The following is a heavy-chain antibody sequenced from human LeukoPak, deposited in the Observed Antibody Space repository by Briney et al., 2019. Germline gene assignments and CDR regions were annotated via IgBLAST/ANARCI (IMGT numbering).Heavy chain of an antibody. D-gene: IGHD3-16*01. Sequence: PSESLSLTCTVSGASMSGFYWTWIRQPPGKRLEWIGHVHNRGTPTHNPSLKTRVTMSIDTSRHHFPLTLSSATAADTAFYYCARRRGGFGEGEFIYWGQGTLVTVSS. CDR1: GASMSGFY. CDR3: ARRRGGFGEGEFIY. J-gene: IGHJ4*02. V-gene: IGHV4-4*09. CDR2: VHNRGTP.